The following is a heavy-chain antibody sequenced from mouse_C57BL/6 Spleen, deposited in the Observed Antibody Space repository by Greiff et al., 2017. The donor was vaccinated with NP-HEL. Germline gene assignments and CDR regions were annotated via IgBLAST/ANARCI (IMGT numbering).Heavy chain of an antibody. CDR2: ISDGGSYT. V-gene: IGHV5-4*01. Sequence: EVQVVESGGGLVKPGGSLKLSCAASGFTFSSYAMSWVRQTPEKRLEWVATISDGGSYTYYPDNVKGRFTISRDTAKNNLYLQMSHLKSEDTAMYYCARVGDGDWFAYWGQGTLVTVSA. D-gene: IGHD3-1*01. CDR3: ARVGDGDWFAY. CDR1: GFTFSSYA. J-gene: IGHJ3*01.